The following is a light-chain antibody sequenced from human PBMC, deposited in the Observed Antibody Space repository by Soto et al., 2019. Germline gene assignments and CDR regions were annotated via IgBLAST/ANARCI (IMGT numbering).Light chain of an antibody. V-gene: IGKV1-33*01. J-gene: IGKJ4*01. CDR1: QDISNY. CDR3: QQYEHHSPVT. Sequence: IQMTQSPSSLSASVGDSVTITCQASQDISNYLNWYQQKPGKAPRILINDASQLETGVASRFSGSGSEKDFTFTISNLQPEDIGIYYCQQYEHHSPVTFGGGTKVEF. CDR2: DAS.